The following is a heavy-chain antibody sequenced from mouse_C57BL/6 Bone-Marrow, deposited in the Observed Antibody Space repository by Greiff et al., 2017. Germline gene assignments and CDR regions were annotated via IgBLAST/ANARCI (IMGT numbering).Heavy chain of an antibody. CDR2: IDPSDSYT. D-gene: IGHD4-1*01. J-gene: IGHJ3*01. Sequence: QVQLQQSGAELVMPGASVKLSCKASGYTFTSYWLHWVKQRPGQGLEWIGEIDPSDSYTNYNQKFKGKSTLTVDKSSSTAYMQLSSLTSEDSAVYYCAREPPLGRGGFAYWGQGTLVTVSA. CDR3: AREPPLGRGGFAY. CDR1: GYTFTSYW. V-gene: IGHV1-69*01.